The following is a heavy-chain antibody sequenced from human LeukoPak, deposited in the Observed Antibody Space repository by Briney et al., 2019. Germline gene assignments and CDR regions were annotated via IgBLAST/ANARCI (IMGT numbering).Heavy chain of an antibody. Sequence: SETLSLTCTVSGGSISSYYWSWIRQPPGKGLEWIGYIYYSGSTNYNPSLKSRVTISVDTSKNQFSLKLSSVTAADTAVYYCARENYDFWSGQFWFDPRGQGTLVTVSS. CDR3: ARENYDFWSGQFWFDP. D-gene: IGHD3-3*01. CDR2: IYYSGST. CDR1: GGSISSYY. V-gene: IGHV4-59*01. J-gene: IGHJ5*02.